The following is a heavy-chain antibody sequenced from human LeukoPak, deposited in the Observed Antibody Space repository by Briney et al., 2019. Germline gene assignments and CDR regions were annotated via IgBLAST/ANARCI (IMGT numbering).Heavy chain of an antibody. CDR3: ARDRDYGSGIFDY. V-gene: IGHV1-69*04. D-gene: IGHD3-10*01. J-gene: IGHJ4*02. Sequence: SVKVSCKASGGTFSSYAISWVRQAPGQGLEWMGRIIPILGIANYAQKFQGRVTITADKSTSTAHMELNRLRSDDTAVYYCARDRDYGSGIFDYWGQGTLVTVSS. CDR1: GGTFSSYA. CDR2: IIPILGIA.